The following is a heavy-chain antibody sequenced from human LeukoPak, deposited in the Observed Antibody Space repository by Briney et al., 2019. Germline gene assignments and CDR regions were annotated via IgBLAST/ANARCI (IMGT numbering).Heavy chain of an antibody. Sequence: ASVKVSCKASGYTFTGYYMHWVRQAPGQGLEWMGRINPNSGGTNYAQKFQGRVTMTRDASVSTAYMELSRLRSDDTAVYYCARRRLGYCSSTSCPVDYWGQGTLVTVSS. CDR3: ARRRLGYCSSTSCPVDY. D-gene: IGHD2-2*01. J-gene: IGHJ4*02. V-gene: IGHV1-2*06. CDR2: INPNSGGT. CDR1: GYTFTGYY.